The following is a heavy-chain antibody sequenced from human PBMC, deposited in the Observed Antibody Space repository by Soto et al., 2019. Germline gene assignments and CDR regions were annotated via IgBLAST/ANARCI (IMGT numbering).Heavy chain of an antibody. Sequence: SLRLSCAASGFTFSSSSMNWVRQAPGQGLEWVSYISSSGDNMYYADSVKGRFTISRDNAENSLFLQMNSLRDEDTAVYYCARDHRTTSRLFDSWGQGTLVTVSS. V-gene: IGHV3-48*02. CDR3: ARDHRTTSRLFDS. CDR1: GFTFSSSS. J-gene: IGHJ4*02. D-gene: IGHD1-7*01. CDR2: ISSSGDNM.